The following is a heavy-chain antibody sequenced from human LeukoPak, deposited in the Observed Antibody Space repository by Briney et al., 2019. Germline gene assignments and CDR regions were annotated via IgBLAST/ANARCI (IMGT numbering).Heavy chain of an antibody. Sequence: SETLSLTCIVPGGSTSSSSYYWAWIRQSPGKGLEWIGTFSSGGSAYYNPSLTSRVSISKDTSDNQFSLRLYSVTAADTAVYYCARKQTGTMYDVWGQGIQVTVSS. V-gene: IGHV4-39*07. J-gene: IGHJ4*02. D-gene: IGHD1-7*01. CDR3: ARKQTGTMYDV. CDR2: FSSGGSA. CDR1: GGSTSSSSYY.